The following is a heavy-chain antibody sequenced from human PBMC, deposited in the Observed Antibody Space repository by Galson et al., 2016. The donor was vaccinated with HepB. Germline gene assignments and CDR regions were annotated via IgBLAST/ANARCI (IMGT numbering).Heavy chain of an antibody. V-gene: IGHV4-34*01. CDR1: SESFSGYY. Sequence: SETLSLTCAVYSESFSGYYWSWIRQPPGKGLEWIGEINHRGSTNYNPSLKSRVTISIHTSKNQFSLNLTSVTAADTAVDYCARGSYESGNPLDHWGQGTLVTVSS. D-gene: IGHD3-10*01. CDR2: INHRGST. J-gene: IGHJ4*02. CDR3: ARGSYESGNPLDH.